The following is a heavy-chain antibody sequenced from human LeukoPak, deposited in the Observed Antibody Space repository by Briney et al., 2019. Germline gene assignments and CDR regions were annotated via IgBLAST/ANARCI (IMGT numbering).Heavy chain of an antibody. V-gene: IGHV3-30-3*01. CDR2: ISYDGSNK. Sequence: PGGSLRLSCAASGFTFSSYAMHWVRQAPGKGLEWVAVISYDGSNKYYADSVKGRFTISRDNSKNTLYLQMNSLRAEDTAVYYCASLGGTSSWLLDYWGQGTLVTVSS. CDR1: GFTFSSYA. CDR3: ASLGGTSSWLLDY. J-gene: IGHJ4*02. D-gene: IGHD6-13*01.